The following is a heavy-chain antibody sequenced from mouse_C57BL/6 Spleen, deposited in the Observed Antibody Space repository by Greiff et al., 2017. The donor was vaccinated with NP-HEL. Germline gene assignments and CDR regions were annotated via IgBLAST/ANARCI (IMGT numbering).Heavy chain of an antibody. CDR1: GYAFSSYW. D-gene: IGHD2-12*01. CDR2: IYPGDGDT. J-gene: IGHJ2*01. V-gene: IGHV1-80*01. CDR3: AREAGTTGGYYFDY. Sequence: VQLVESGAELVKPGASVKISCKASGYAFSSYWMNWVKQRPGKGLEWIGQIYPGDGDTNYNGKFKGKATLTADKSSSTAYMQLSSLTSEDSAVYFCAREAGTTGGYYFDYWGQGTTLTVSS.